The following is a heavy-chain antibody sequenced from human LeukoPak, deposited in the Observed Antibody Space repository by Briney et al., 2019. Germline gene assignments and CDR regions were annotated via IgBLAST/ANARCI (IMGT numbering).Heavy chain of an antibody. D-gene: IGHD4-17*01. CDR3: ARGYGDYGGWFDP. CDR2: IYHSGST. V-gene: IGHV4-4*02. J-gene: IGHJ5*02. CDR1: GGSISSSNW. Sequence: SETLSLTCAVSGGSISSSNWWSWVRRPPGKGLEWIGEIYHSGSTNYNPSLKSRVTISVDTSKNQFSLKLSSVTAADTAVYYCARGYGDYGGWFDPWGQGTLVTVSS.